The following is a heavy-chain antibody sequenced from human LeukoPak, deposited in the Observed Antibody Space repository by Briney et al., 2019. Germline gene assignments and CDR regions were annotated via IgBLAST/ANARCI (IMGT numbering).Heavy chain of an antibody. V-gene: IGHV3-30-3*01. D-gene: IGHD2-15*01. CDR3: AREGRAYYFDY. J-gene: IGHJ4*01. CDR2: ISYDGSNK. CDR1: GFTFSSYA. Sequence: GGSLRLSCAASGFTFSSYAMHWVRLAPGKGLEWVAVISYDGSNKYYADSVKGRFTISRDNSKNTLYLQMNSLRAEDTAVYYCAREGRAYYFDYWGHGTLVTVSS.